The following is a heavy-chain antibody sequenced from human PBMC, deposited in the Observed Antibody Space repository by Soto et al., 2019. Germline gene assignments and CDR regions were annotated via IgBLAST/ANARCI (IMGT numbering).Heavy chain of an antibody. CDR3: ASFAHRDYYYYYGMDV. V-gene: IGHV1-69*06. J-gene: IGHJ6*02. CDR1: GGTFSSYA. CDR2: IIPIFGTA. Sequence: ASVKVSCKASGGTFSSYAISWVRQAPGQGLEWMGGIIPIFGTANYAQKFQGRVTITADKSTSTAYMELSSLRSEDTAVYYCASFAHRDYYYYYGMDVWGQGATVTVSS.